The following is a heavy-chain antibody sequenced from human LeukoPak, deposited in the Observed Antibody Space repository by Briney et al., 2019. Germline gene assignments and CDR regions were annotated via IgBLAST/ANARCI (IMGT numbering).Heavy chain of an antibody. V-gene: IGHV4-4*07. CDR2: IYSTGST. CDR1: GGSISSYY. D-gene: IGHD6-13*01. Sequence: PSETLSLTCTVSGGSISSYYWSWIRQPAGKGLEWIGRIYSTGSTNYNPSLKSRVTMSVDTSKNQFSLRLRSVTAADTAVYYCARQLASAGTAGFDFWCQGALVTVSS. J-gene: IGHJ4*02. CDR3: ARQLASAGTAGFDF.